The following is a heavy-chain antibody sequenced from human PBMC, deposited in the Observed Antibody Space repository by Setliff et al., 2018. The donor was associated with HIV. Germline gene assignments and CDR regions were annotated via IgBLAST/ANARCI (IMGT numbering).Heavy chain of an antibody. V-gene: IGHV1-18*01. J-gene: IGHJ4*02. CDR1: GYTFAGYG. Sequence: AASVKVSCKASGYTFAGYGIHWVRQAPGQGLEWVGWINIYTGDRTYADNFQYRVTMTADTSTSTVYMELRHLRSDDTAVYYCARDSSASRTPPLHWGQGTLVTVSS. D-gene: IGHD2-15*01. CDR2: INIYTGDR. CDR3: ARDSSASRTPPLH.